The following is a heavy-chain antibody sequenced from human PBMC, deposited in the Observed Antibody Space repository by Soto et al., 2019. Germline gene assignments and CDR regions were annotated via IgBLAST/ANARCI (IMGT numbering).Heavy chain of an antibody. V-gene: IGHV3-30*18. CDR3: AKDWKGEMAKNYFFCF. Sequence: GGSLRLSCAASGFTFSSYGMHWVRQAPGKGLEWVAVISYDGSNKYYADSVKGRFTISRDNSKNTLYLQMNSLRAEDTAVYYCAKDWKGEMAKNYFFCFWGQGTLVTVSS. D-gene: IGHD5-12*01. CDR1: GFTFSSYG. J-gene: IGHJ4*01. CDR2: ISYDGSNK.